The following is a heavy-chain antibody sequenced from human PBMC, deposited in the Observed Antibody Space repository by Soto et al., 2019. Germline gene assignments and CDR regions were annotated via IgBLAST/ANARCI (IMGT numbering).Heavy chain of an antibody. D-gene: IGHD6-13*01. CDR1: GGSISSDGYS. CDR2: IYHSGST. J-gene: IGHJ4*02. V-gene: IGHV4-30-2*01. Sequence: SETLSLTCAVSGGSISSDGYSWSWIRQPPGKGLEWIGYIYHSGSTYYNPSLKSRVTISVDRSKNQFSLKLSSVTAADTAVYYCASSHAGAHITAAVHWGQGTLVTVSS. CDR3: ASSHAGAHITAAVH.